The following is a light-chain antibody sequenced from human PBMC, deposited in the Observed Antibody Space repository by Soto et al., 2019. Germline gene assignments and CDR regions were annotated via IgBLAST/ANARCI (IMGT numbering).Light chain of an antibody. CDR3: AAWDDSLSGPV. CDR1: SSNIGSNY. Sequence: QSVLTQPPSASGTPGQRVTISCSGSSSNIGSNYVYWYQQLPGTAPKLLIYRNNQLPSGVPDRFSGSKSGTSASLAISGLRSEDEADYYCAAWDDSLSGPVFGGRTMLTVL. V-gene: IGLV1-47*01. CDR2: RNN. J-gene: IGLJ3*02.